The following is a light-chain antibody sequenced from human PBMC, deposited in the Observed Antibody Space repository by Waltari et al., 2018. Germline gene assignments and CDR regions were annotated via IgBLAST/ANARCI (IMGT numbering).Light chain of an antibody. Sequence: QSVLTQPPSVSGAPGQRDTIPCTGSGSNIRAGYDVHWYQQLPRAAPKLLIYGSSSRPLGVPDRFFGSTSGTSASLAIIGLQAEDEADYYCQSYDTSLSVVFGGGTKLTVL. CDR2: GSS. CDR1: GSNIRAGYD. V-gene: IGLV1-40*01. J-gene: IGLJ3*02. CDR3: QSYDTSLSVV.